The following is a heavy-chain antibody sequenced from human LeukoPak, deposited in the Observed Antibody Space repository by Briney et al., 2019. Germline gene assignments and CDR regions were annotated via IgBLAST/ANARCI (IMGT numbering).Heavy chain of an antibody. V-gene: IGHV4-39*01. J-gene: IGHJ4*02. CDR2: IYYSGST. Sequence: SETLSLTCTVSGGSISSSSYYWGWIRQPPGKGLEWIGSIYYSGSTYYNPSLKSRVTISVDTSKNQFFLKLSSVTAADTAVYYCASLLVGAYYFDYWGQGTLVTVSS. D-gene: IGHD1-26*01. CDR3: ASLLVGAYYFDY. CDR1: GGSISSSSYY.